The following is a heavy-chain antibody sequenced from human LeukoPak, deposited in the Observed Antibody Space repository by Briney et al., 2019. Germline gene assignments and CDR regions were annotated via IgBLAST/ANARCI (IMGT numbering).Heavy chain of an antibody. CDR3: ARGGWLTPARGLGFDY. V-gene: IGHV1-18*01. D-gene: IGHD5-12*01. CDR1: GYTFTSYG. J-gene: IGHJ4*02. Sequence: GASVKVSCKASGYTFTSYGISWVRQAPGQGLEWMGWISAYNGNTNYAQKFQGRVTITADESTSTAYMELSSLRSEDTAVYYCARGGWLTPARGLGFDYWGQGTLVTVSS. CDR2: ISAYNGNT.